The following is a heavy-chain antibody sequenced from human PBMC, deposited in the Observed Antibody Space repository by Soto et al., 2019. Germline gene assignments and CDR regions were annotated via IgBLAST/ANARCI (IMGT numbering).Heavy chain of an antibody. J-gene: IGHJ5*02. CDR2: IDPSDSYT. CDR1: GYSFTSYW. D-gene: IGHD6-13*01. CDR3: ARTSKYSSSWYVT. Sequence: GESLKISCKGSGYSFTSYWISWVRQMPGKGLEWMGRIDPSDSYTNYSPSFQGHVTISADKSISTAYLQWSSLKASDTAMYYCARTSKYSSSWYVTWGQGTLVTVSA. V-gene: IGHV5-10-1*01.